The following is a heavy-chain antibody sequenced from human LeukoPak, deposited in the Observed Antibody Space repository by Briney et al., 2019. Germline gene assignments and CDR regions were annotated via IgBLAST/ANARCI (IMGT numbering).Heavy chain of an antibody. D-gene: IGHD4-23*01. J-gene: IGHJ5*02. CDR2: ISGSGGST. CDR3: ARELYSGNSGGFDP. V-gene: IGHV3-23*01. Sequence: GGSLRLSCAASGFTFSSYAMSWVRQAPGKGLEWVSTISGSGGSTNHADSVKGRFTISRDDSKNTLYLQMNSLRAEDTAVYYCARELYSGNSGGFDPWGQGTLVTVSS. CDR1: GFTFSSYA.